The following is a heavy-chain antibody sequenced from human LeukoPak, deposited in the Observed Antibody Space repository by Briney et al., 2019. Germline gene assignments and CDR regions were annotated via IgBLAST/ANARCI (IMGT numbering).Heavy chain of an antibody. CDR3: TKELHVAVAVADYYYFYMDV. Sequence: PPGCLRLSCAASGFAFSSFAMGWVRQSPGKGLEWLSTINGGGNTTFYADSVKGRFTISRDNSKNTLYLHMDGLRPDDTAIYYCTKELHVAVAVADYYYFYMDVWGRGTAVSVSS. CDR2: INGGGNTT. J-gene: IGHJ6*03. D-gene: IGHD6-19*01. V-gene: IGHV3-23*01. CDR1: GFAFSSFA.